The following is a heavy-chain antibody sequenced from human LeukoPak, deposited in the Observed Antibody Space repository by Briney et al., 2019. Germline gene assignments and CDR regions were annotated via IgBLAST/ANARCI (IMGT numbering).Heavy chain of an antibody. J-gene: IGHJ3*01. Sequence: GGSLRLSCAASGVTFSGYSMNWVRQAPGKGLEWVSSISSTSTYIHDADSVKGRFTVFRDNANKSLYLQMNSLRAEDTAMYYCARGMRQIDDAFDLWGQGTMVTVSS. CDR1: GVTFSGYS. CDR3: ARGMRQIDDAFDL. D-gene: IGHD6-25*01. V-gene: IGHV3-21*01. CDR2: ISSTSTYI.